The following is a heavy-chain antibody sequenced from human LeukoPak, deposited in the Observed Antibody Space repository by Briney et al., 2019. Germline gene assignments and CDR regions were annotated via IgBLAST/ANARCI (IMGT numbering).Heavy chain of an antibody. D-gene: IGHD1-26*01. V-gene: IGHV1-18*01. CDR1: GYTFTSYG. CDR2: ISAYNGNT. CDR3: ARASPSGSYASFNY. J-gene: IGHJ4*02. Sequence: RASVKVSCKASGYTFTSYGISWVRQAPGQGLEWMGWISAYNGNTNYAQKLQGRVTMTTDTSTSTAYMELRSLRSDDTAVYYCARASPSGSYASFNYWGQGTLVTVSS.